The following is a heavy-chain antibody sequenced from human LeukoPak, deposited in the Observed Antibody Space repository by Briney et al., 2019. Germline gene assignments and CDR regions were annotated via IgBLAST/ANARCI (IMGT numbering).Heavy chain of an antibody. CDR2: ISYDGSNK. CDR1: GFTFSSYG. Sequence: GRSLRLSCAASGFTFSSYGMHWVRQAPGKGLEWVAVISYDGSNKYYADSVKGRFTISRDNSKSTLYLQMNSLRAEDTAVYYCANLLRWEPYWGQGTLVTVSS. V-gene: IGHV3-30*18. D-gene: IGHD4-23*01. J-gene: IGHJ4*02. CDR3: ANLLRWEPY.